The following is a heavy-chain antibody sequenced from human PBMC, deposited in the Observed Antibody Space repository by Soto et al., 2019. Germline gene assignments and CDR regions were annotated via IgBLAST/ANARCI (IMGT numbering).Heavy chain of an antibody. V-gene: IGHV1-46*03. D-gene: IGHD3-16*02. CDR2: VNPTGGSP. Sequence: ASVKVSCKTSGYDFTRYVIHWVRQAPGQGLEWMVKVNPTGGSPTFGQKFQGRVTVTTDTSTSTVYMELSSLRSDDTAVYYCSRDLSPYWG. J-gene: IGHJ4*01. CDR1: GYDFTRYV. CDR3: SRDLSPY.